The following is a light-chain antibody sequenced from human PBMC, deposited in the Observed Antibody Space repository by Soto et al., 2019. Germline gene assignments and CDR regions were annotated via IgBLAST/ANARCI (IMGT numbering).Light chain of an antibody. V-gene: IGKV3-20*01. CDR3: QHYADSPPVFT. CDR1: RFVSNYY. J-gene: IGKJ3*01. Sequence: DIVLTQSPGTLSLSPGDRATLSCRTSRFVSNYYVAWYQQRPGQAPRLLIYAASSRATDIPDRFSGSGSGTEFALTISRREPEDFAVDDCQHYADSPPVFTFGPGTKVEI. CDR2: AAS.